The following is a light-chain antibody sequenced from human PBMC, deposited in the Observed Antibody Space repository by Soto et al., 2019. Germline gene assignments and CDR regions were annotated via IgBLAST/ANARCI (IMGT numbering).Light chain of an antibody. J-gene: IGKJ5*01. Sequence: DIPLTQSPSFLSASVGDRVTITCRASQGISSHLAWYQQKPGKAPKVLIYAASTLQSGVPSRFSGSGSGTEFPLTISRLQPEDFATYYCQQLNSYPVTFGQGTRLEIK. CDR3: QQLNSYPVT. V-gene: IGKV1-9*01. CDR2: AAS. CDR1: QGISSH.